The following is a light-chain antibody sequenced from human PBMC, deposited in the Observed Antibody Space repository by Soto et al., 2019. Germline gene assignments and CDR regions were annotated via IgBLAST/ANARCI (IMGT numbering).Light chain of an antibody. CDR1: SSNIGSNT. Sequence: QLVLTQPPSASGTPGQRVTISCSGSSSNIGSNTVNWYQQLPGTAPKLLIYDNNHRPSGVPDRFSGSKSGTSASLAIRGLQSEDEADYYCAVWDDSLTGWVFGGGTKLTVL. J-gene: IGLJ3*02. V-gene: IGLV1-44*01. CDR3: AVWDDSLTGWV. CDR2: DNN.